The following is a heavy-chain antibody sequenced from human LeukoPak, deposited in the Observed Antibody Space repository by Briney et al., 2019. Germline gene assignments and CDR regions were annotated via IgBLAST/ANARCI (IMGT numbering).Heavy chain of an antibody. CDR1: GFTFSSYA. Sequence: GGSLRLSCAASGFTFSSYAMGWVRQAPGKGLEWVSGIGSDGKTYHADSVKGRFAISRDNSKNTLYLQMNNLRVEDTAVYYCAKATGSWGPNDYWGQGALVTVSS. CDR2: IGSDGKT. CDR3: AKATGSWGPNDY. D-gene: IGHD7-27*01. V-gene: IGHV3-23*01. J-gene: IGHJ4*02.